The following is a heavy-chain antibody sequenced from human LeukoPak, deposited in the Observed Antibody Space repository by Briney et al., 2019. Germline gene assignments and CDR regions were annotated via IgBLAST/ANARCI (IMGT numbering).Heavy chain of an antibody. CDR2: IYYSGST. J-gene: IGHJ4*02. V-gene: IGHV4-39*02. Sequence: SETLSLTCTVSGGSISSSSYYWGWIRQPPGKGLEWIGSIYYSGSTYYNPSLKSRVTISVDTSKNQFSLKLSSVTAADTAVYYCTRDIGDFVSDFWGQGTLVTVSS. D-gene: IGHD2-21*02. CDR1: GGSISSSSYY. CDR3: TRDIGDFVSDF.